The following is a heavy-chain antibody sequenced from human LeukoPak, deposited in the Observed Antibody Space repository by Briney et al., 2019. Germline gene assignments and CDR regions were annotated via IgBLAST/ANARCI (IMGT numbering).Heavy chain of an antibody. D-gene: IGHD3-10*01. CDR1: GFTVTSHY. V-gene: IGHV3-30*18. CDR3: AKLRGSGSSDY. Sequence: GGSLRLSCAASGFTVTSHYMSWVRQAPGKGLEWVAVISYDGSNKYYADSVKGRFTISRDNSKNTLYLQMNSLRAEDTAVYYCAKLRGSGSSDYWGQGTLVTVSS. CDR2: ISYDGSNK. J-gene: IGHJ4*02.